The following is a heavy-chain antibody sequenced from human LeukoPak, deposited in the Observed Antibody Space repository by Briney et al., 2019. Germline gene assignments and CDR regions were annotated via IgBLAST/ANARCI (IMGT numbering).Heavy chain of an antibody. V-gene: IGHV4-34*01. D-gene: IGHD6-6*01. CDR1: GGSFSGYY. Sequence: QVQLQQWGAGLLKPSETLSLTCAVYGGSFSGYYWSWIRQPPGKGLEWIGEINHSGSTNYNPSLKSRVSISVDTSKNQFSLKLSSVIAADTAVYYCARSIYGVGPFDYWGQGTLVTVFS. CDR3: ARSIYGVGPFDY. J-gene: IGHJ4*02. CDR2: INHSGST.